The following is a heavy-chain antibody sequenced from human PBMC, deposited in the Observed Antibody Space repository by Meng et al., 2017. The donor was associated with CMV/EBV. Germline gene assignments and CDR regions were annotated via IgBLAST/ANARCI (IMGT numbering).Heavy chain of an antibody. CDR2: IYHSGST. J-gene: IGHJ1*01. CDR1: GGSISSSNW. Sequence: SETLSLTCAVSGGSISSSNWWSWVRQPPGKGLEWIGEIYHSGSTNYNPSLKSQVTISVDKSKNQFSLKLSSVTAADTAVYYCARDANKVVGKYSSSWSRYFQHWGQGTLVTVSS. CDR3: ARDANKVVGKYSSSWSRYFQH. D-gene: IGHD6-13*01. V-gene: IGHV4-4*02.